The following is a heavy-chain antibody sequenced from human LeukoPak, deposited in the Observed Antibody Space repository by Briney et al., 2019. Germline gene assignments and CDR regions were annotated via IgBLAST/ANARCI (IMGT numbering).Heavy chain of an antibody. J-gene: IGHJ4*02. Sequence: GGSLRLSCAASGFTFSSYAMSWVRQAPGKGLEWVSAISGSGGSTYYADSVKGRFTISRDNSKNTLYLQMNSLRAEDTAVYYCAKTEDIVVVVAATGTDWGQGTLVTVSS. CDR3: AKTEDIVVVVAATGTD. CDR1: GFTFSSYA. CDR2: ISGSGGST. V-gene: IGHV3-23*01. D-gene: IGHD2-15*01.